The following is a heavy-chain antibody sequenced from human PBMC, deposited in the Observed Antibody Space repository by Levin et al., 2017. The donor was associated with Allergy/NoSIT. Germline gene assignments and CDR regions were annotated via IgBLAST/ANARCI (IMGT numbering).Heavy chain of an antibody. V-gene: IGHV3-74*01. CDR3: AREAGSSSWHLARDGMDG. CDR1: GFTFSSYW. D-gene: IGHD6-13*01. Sequence: GGSLRLSCAASGFTFSSYWMHWVRQAPGKGLVWVSRINSDGSSTSYADSVKGRFTISRDNAKNTLYLQMNSLRAEDTAVYYCAREAGSSSWHLARDGMDGWGQGTTVTVSS. CDR2: INSDGSST. J-gene: IGHJ6*02.